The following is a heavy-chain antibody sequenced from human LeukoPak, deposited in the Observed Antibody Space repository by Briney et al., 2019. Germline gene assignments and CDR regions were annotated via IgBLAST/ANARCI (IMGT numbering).Heavy chain of an antibody. J-gene: IGHJ4*02. CDR2: MNPNSGNT. CDR3: ARVSRLRFLELGY. Sequence: ASVKVSCKASGYTFTSYDINWVRQATGQGLEWMGWMNPNSGNTGYAQKFQGRVTMTRNTSTSTAYMELSSLRSEDTAVYYCARVSRLRFLELGYWGQGTLVTVSS. D-gene: IGHD3-3*01. CDR1: GYTFTSYD. V-gene: IGHV1-8*01.